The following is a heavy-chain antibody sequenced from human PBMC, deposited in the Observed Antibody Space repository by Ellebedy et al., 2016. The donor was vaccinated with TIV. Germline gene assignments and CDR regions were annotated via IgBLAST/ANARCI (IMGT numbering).Heavy chain of an antibody. CDR2: ISYDGSNK. CDR1: GFTFSSYG. Sequence: PGGSLRLSCAASGFTFSSYGMHWVRQAPGKGLEWVAVISYDGSNKYYADSVKGRFTISRDNSKNTLYLQMNGLRAEDTAVYYCARHTDYALDYWGQGALVTVSS. D-gene: IGHD4-17*01. V-gene: IGHV3-30*03. J-gene: IGHJ4*02. CDR3: ARHTDYALDY.